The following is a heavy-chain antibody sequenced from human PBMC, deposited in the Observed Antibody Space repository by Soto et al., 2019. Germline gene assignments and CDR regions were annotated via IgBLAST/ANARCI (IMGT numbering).Heavy chain of an antibody. V-gene: IGHV3-21*01. J-gene: IGHJ6*02. D-gene: IGHD6-6*01. CDR1: GFTFSSAW. CDR3: AREKEDEGSSSLRVYYGMDA. CDR2: ISSSSYYI. Sequence: GGSLRLSCTGAGFTFSSAWMSWVRQAPGKGLEWVSSISSSSYYIHYADSAKGRFTISRDSAKNSVYLQLNSLRAEDTAVYYCAREKEDEGSSSLRVYYGMDAWGQGTTVTVSS.